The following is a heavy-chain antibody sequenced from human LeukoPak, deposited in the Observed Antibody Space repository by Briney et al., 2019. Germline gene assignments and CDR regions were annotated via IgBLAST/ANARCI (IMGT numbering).Heavy chain of an antibody. CDR1: GGSISSSNW. D-gene: IGHD2-15*01. CDR3: ARGGCSGGSCYLYVQYYYYYMDV. Sequence: PSETLSLTCAVSGGSISSSNWWSWVRQPPGKGLEWIGEIYHSGSTNYNPSLKSRVTISVDKSKNQFSLKLSSVTAADTAVYYCARGGCSGGSCYLYVQYYYYYMDVWGKGTTVTISS. V-gene: IGHV4-4*02. CDR2: IYHSGST. J-gene: IGHJ6*03.